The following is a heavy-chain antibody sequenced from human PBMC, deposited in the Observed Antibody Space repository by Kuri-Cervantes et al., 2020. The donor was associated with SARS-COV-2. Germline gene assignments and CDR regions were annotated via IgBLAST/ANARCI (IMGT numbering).Heavy chain of an antibody. CDR2: INPNSSGT. V-gene: IGHV1-2*02. J-gene: IGHJ3*02. CDR3: VRFRYYDSSRNASDI. D-gene: IGHD3-22*01. Sequence: ASVKVSCKASGYTFTGYYMHWVRQAPGQGLEWMGWINPNSSGTNYAQKFQGRVTMTRHTSITTAYMELSRLRSDDTAVFYCVRFRYYDSSRNASDIWGQGTLVTVSS. CDR1: GYTFTGYY.